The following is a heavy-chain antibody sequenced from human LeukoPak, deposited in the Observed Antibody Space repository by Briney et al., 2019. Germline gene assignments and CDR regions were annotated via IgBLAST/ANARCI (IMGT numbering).Heavy chain of an antibody. CDR1: GFTFSSYS. CDR2: ISSSSSTI. D-gene: IGHD3-10*01. V-gene: IGHV3-48*01. Sequence: GGSLRLSCAASGFTFSSYSMNWVRQAPGKGLEWVSYISSSSSTIYYADSVKGRFTISRDNAKNSLYLQMNSLRAEDTAVYYCARDTSVLLWFEEIRKYDCWGREPWSPSPQ. CDR3: ARDTSVLLWFEEIRKYDC. J-gene: IGHJ4*02.